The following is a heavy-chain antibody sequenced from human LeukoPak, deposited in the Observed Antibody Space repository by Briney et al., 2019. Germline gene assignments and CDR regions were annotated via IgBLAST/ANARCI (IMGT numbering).Heavy chain of an antibody. Sequence: GRSLRLSCVASGFPFSNYAMSWVRQAPGKGLESVSAIGGSGGSTYYADSVKGRFTISRDNSKNTLYLQMNSLRAEDTAVYYCAKSDLTAMVTGIDYWGQGTLVTVSS. CDR2: IGGSGGST. V-gene: IGHV3-23*01. CDR3: AKSDLTAMVTGIDY. CDR1: GFPFSNYA. J-gene: IGHJ4*02. D-gene: IGHD5-18*01.